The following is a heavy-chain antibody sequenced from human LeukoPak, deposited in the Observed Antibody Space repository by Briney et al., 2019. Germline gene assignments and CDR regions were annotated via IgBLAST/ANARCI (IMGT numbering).Heavy chain of an antibody. CDR1: GFTFSSYA. CDR2: ISGGGGST. J-gene: IGHJ3*02. D-gene: IGHD3-22*01. Sequence: TGGSLRLSCAASGFTFSSYALSWVRQAPGKGLEWVSIISGGGGSTYYADSVKGRFTISRDNSKNTLYLQMNSLRAEDTAVYYCAKDRVYYYDSSANTGAFDIWGQGTMVTVSS. CDR3: AKDRVYYYDSSANTGAFDI. V-gene: IGHV3-23*01.